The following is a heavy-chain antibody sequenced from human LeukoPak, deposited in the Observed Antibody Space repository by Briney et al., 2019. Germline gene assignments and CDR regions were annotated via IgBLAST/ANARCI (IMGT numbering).Heavy chain of an antibody. D-gene: IGHD3-3*01. CDR1: GGSFNGYY. Sequence: SETLSLTCAVYGGSFNGYYWSWIRQPPGKGLEWIGEINHSGSTNYNPSLKSRVTISVDTSKNQFSLKLSSVTAADTAVFYCARRGGLTVFGVVVEYYFDSWGQGTLVTDSS. J-gene: IGHJ4*02. CDR2: INHSGST. CDR3: ARRGGLTVFGVVVEYYFDS. V-gene: IGHV4-34*01.